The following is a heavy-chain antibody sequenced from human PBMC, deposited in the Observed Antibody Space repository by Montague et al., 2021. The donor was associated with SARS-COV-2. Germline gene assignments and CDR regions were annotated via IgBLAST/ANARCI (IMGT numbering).Heavy chain of an antibody. D-gene: IGHD3-10*01. V-gene: IGHV4-34*01. J-gene: IGHJ4*02. CDR1: GGSLSGHS. Sequence: SETLSLTCAVYGGSLSGHSWSWVRQAPEKGLEWIGDIGHTGSSKYNPSLKSRVTMSVDTSKNQFSLKLSSVTAADTAVYYCARGARQGYGFRLGSFDSWGQGTLVTVSS. CDR2: IGHTGSS. CDR3: ARGARQGYGFRLGSFDS.